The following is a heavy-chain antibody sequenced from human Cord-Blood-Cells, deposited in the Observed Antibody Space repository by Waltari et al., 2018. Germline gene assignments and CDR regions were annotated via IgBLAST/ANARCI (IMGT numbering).Heavy chain of an antibody. J-gene: IGHJ4*02. CDR2: MSSSGSTI. D-gene: IGHD7-27*01. CDR1: GFTFSSYE. CDR3: ARGTGEYYFDY. Sequence: EVKLVESGGGLVQPGVSLRLSCAASGFTFSSYEMNWVRQAPGKGLEWVSYMSSSGSTIYYADSVKGRFTISRDNAKNSLYLQMNSLRAEDTAVYYCARGTGEYYFDYWGQGTLVTVSS. V-gene: IGHV3-48*03.